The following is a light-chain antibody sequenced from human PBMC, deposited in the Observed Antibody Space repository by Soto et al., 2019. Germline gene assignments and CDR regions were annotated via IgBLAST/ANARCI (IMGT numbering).Light chain of an antibody. CDR3: QQYHNWPA. Sequence: EIVMTQSPSTLSVSPVERATLSCRASQSVFSSLAWYQQKPGQAPRLLIYGAATRATGIPARFSGSGSGTEFTLTISSLQSEDFAVYYCQQYHNWPAFGQGTRWIS. V-gene: IGKV3-15*01. J-gene: IGKJ1*01. CDR2: GAA. CDR1: QSVFSS.